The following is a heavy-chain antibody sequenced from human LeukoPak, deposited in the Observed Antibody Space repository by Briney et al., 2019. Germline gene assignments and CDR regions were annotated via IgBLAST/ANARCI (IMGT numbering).Heavy chain of an antibody. CDR2: INHSGST. Sequence: SETLSLTCAVYGGSFSGYYWSWIRQPPGKGLEWIGEINHSGSTNYNPSLKSRVTISVDTSKNQFSLKLTSVTAADTAIYYCARRADNYYGLDVWGQGTTVTVSS. V-gene: IGHV4-34*01. D-gene: IGHD6-25*01. J-gene: IGHJ6*02. CDR1: GGSFSGYY. CDR3: ARRADNYYGLDV.